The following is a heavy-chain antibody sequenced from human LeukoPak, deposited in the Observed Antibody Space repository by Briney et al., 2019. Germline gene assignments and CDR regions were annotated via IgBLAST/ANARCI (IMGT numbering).Heavy chain of an antibody. CDR3: AKGWCSGSYCYFDY. Sequence: PGGSLRLSCAASGLTFSSYAMSWVRQAPGKGLEWVSGISGSGGSTYYADSVKGRFTISRDNSKNTLYLQMSSLRVEDTAVYYCAKGWCSGSYCYFDYWGQGTLVTVSS. D-gene: IGHD1-26*01. CDR2: ISGSGGST. V-gene: IGHV3-23*01. CDR1: GLTFSSYA. J-gene: IGHJ4*02.